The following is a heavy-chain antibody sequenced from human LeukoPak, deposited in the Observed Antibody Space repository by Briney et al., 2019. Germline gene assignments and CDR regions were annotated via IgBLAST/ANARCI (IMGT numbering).Heavy chain of an antibody. CDR1: GYTFTSYY. Sequence: VASVKVSCKASGYTFTSYYMHWVRQAPGQGLEWMGIINPSGGSTSYAQKFQGRVTMTRDTSTSTVYKELSSLRSEDTAVYYCARDSADGDYDYWGQGTLVTVSS. J-gene: IGHJ4*02. D-gene: IGHD4-17*01. CDR3: ARDSADGDYDY. V-gene: IGHV1-46*01. CDR2: INPSGGST.